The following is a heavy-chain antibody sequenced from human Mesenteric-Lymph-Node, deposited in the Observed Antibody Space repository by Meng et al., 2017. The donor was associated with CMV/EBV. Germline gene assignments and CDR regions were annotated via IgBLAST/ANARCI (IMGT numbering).Heavy chain of an antibody. D-gene: IGHD2-15*01. CDR3: ARKAGYCSGGSCYPNLHYYYGMDV. V-gene: IGHV4-34*01. CDR2: IYHSGST. CDR1: GGSFSGYY. J-gene: IGHJ6*02. Sequence: SETLSLTCAVYGGSFSGYYWSWIRQPPGKGLEWIGEIYHSGSTNYNPSLKSRVTISVDTSKNQFSLKLSSVTAADTAVYYCARKAGYCSGGSCYPNLHYYYGMDVWGQGTTVTVSS.